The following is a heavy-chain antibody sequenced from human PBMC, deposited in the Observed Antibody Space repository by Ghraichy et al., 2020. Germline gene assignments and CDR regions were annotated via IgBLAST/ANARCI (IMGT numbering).Heavy chain of an antibody. V-gene: IGHV4-4*07. CDR3: ARDNGPDCSSTSCYSSGLDY. D-gene: IGHD2-2*01. CDR1: GGSISSYY. Sequence: SETLSLTCTVSGGSISSYYWSWIRQPAGKGLEWIGRIYTSGSTNYNPSLKSRVTMSVDTSKNQFSLKLSSVTAADTAVYYCARDNGPDCSSTSCYSSGLDYWGQGTLVTVSS. CDR2: IYTSGST. J-gene: IGHJ4*02.